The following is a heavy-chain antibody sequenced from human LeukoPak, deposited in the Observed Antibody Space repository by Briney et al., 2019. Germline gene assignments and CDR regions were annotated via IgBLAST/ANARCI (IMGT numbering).Heavy chain of an antibody. Sequence: GGSLRLSCAASGFTFSSYAMSWVRQAPGKGLEWVSAISGSGGSTYYADSVKGRFTISRDNSMNTLYLQMNSLRAEDTAVYYCAKKEEIVVVPAALDYWGQGTLVTVSS. J-gene: IGHJ4*02. CDR2: ISGSGGST. D-gene: IGHD2-2*01. V-gene: IGHV3-23*01. CDR3: AKKEEIVVVPAALDY. CDR1: GFTFSSYA.